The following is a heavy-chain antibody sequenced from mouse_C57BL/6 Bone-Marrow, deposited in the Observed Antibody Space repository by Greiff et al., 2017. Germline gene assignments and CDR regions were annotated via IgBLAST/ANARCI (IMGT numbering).Heavy chain of an antibody. D-gene: IGHD6-1*01. CDR2: IYPRSGNT. Sequence: QVQLKESGAELARPGASVKLSCKASGYTFTSYGISWVKQRTGQGLEWIGEIYPRSGNTYYNEKFKGKATLTADKSSSTAYMALRTLTSEDSAVYFCASSRDAMDYWGQGTSVTVPS. J-gene: IGHJ4*01. CDR3: ASSRDAMDY. V-gene: IGHV1-81*01. CDR1: GYTFTSYG.